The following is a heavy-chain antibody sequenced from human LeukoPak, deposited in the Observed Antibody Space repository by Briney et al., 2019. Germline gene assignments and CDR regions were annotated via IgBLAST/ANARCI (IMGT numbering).Heavy chain of an antibody. Sequence: GGSLRLSCAASGFTFSSYWMHWVRQAPGKVLVWVSRINSDGSSTSYADSVKGRFTISRDNAKNTLYLQMNSLRAEDTAVYYCARDRPPNYGSDYWGQGTLVTVSS. J-gene: IGHJ4*02. CDR3: ARDRPPNYGSDY. CDR2: INSDGSST. D-gene: IGHD4-17*01. V-gene: IGHV3-74*01. CDR1: GFTFSSYW.